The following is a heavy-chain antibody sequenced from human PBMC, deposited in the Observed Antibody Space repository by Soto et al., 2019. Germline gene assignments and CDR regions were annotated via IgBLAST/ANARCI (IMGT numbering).Heavy chain of an antibody. CDR3: ARVQHDQYYGWFDT. Sequence: PSETLSLTCTVSGGSITTSGDYWSWIRQHPGKGLEWIGYIYHSGITEYNPSLKSRLTLSIDKSKNQFSLEMNSVTEADTAVYYCARVQHDQYYGWFDTWGKEPPVT. J-gene: IGHJ5*02. CDR2: IYHSGIT. CDR1: GGSITTSGDY. D-gene: IGHD3-3*01. V-gene: IGHV4-31*03.